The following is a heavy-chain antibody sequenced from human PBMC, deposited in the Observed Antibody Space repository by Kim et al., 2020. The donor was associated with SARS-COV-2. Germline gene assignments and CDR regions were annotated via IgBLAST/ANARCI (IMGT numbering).Heavy chain of an antibody. CDR1: GGSIRSGGYY. Sequence: SETLSLTCTVSGGSIRSGGYYWTWTRQHPGKGLEWIGYIYYSGSTYYNPSLKSRVSISVNPSKNQFSLNLSSVTAADTAIYYCASIMVTFGGAEWYYLDYWGQGTLVTSSS. CDR3: ASIMVTFGGAEWYYLDY. CDR2: IYYSGST. J-gene: IGHJ4*02. V-gene: IGHV4-31*03. D-gene: IGHD3-16*01.